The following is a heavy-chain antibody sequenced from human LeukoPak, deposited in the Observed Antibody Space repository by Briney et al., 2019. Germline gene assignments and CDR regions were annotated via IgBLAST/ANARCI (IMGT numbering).Heavy chain of an antibody. Sequence: PGGSLRLSCAASGFTFSSYWMNWARQAPGKGLEWVASINHNGNVNYYVDSVKGRFTISRDNSKNTLYVQMNSLRADDAAVYYCAKGRSSYPMDYIFDFWGQGTLVTVSS. CDR1: GFTFSSYW. V-gene: IGHV3-7*03. CDR3: AKGRSSYPMDYIFDF. D-gene: IGHD3-16*02. J-gene: IGHJ4*02. CDR2: INHNGNVN.